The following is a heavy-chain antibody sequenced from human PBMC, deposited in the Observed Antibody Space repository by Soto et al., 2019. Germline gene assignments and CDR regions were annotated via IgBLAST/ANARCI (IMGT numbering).Heavy chain of an antibody. D-gene: IGHD2-21*02. CDR3: VKDICGGDCYFFDN. CDR2: ISWNSGDI. CDR1: GFTFENHA. Sequence: LRLSCEASGFTFENHAMNWVRQAPGKGLEWVAGISWNSGDIGYADSVKGRFTISRDNVKNSLYLQMSSLRPEDTALYYCVKDICGGDCYFFDNWGQGTQVTVSS. J-gene: IGHJ4*02. V-gene: IGHV3-9*01.